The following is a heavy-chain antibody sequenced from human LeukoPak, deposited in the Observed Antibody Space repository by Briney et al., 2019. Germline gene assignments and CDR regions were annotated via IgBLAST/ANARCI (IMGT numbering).Heavy chain of an antibody. CDR3: ARMANDGSYIGRGRGYDY. J-gene: IGHJ4*02. D-gene: IGHD1-26*01. Sequence: SETLSLTCAVSGYSISSGYYWGWIRPPPGKGLAWIGSIYHSGSTYYNPSLKSRVTMSVDTSKNQFSLKLSSVTAVDTAVYYCARMANDGSYIGRGRGYDYWGQGTLVTVSS. CDR1: GYSISSGYY. CDR2: IYHSGST. V-gene: IGHV4-38-2*01.